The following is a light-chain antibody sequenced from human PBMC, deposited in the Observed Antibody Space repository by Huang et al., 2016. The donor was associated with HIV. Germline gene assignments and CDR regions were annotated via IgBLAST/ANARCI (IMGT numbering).Light chain of an antibody. CDR2: WAS. Sequence: DIVMTQSPDSLAVSLGERATINCKSCQSVLYSSNNENYLSWYQQKPGQPPKLLIYWASTRESGVPDRFSGSGSGTDFSLTISSLQTEDVAVYYCQQYYSAPLTFGGGTKVEIK. CDR1: QSVLYSSNNENY. CDR3: QQYYSAPLT. V-gene: IGKV4-1*01. J-gene: IGKJ4*01.